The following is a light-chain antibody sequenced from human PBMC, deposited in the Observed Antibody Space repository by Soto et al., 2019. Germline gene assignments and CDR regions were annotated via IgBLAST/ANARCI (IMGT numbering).Light chain of an antibody. J-gene: IGKJ1*01. V-gene: IGKV3-15*01. Sequence: EIVMTHSPATLSVSPGERATLSFRASQSVRSNLAWYQQKPGQAPRLLIYGASTRATGIPARFSGSGSGTEFTLTISSLPSEDFELYYCQQYNNWPQTFGQGTKVDIK. CDR1: QSVRSN. CDR2: GAS. CDR3: QQYNNWPQT.